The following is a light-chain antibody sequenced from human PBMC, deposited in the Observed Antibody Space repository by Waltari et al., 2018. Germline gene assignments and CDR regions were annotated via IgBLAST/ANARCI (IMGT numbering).Light chain of an antibody. CDR3: QQYNNWPPGA. Sequence: EIVMTQSPATLSVSPGERATLSCRASQSVGSNLAWYQQKPGQAPRLLIHGASTRATGIPARFSGSGSGTEFTLTISSLQSEDFAVYYCQQYNNWPPGAFGQGTKVEIK. CDR1: QSVGSN. CDR2: GAS. V-gene: IGKV3-15*01. J-gene: IGKJ1*01.